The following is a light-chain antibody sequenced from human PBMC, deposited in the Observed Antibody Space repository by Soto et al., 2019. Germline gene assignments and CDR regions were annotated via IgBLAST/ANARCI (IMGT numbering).Light chain of an antibody. CDR2: DAS. CDR3: QPSFSTPPT. J-gene: IGKJ2*01. Sequence: DIQMTQSPSSLSASVGDRVTITCRASQTISRFLNWYQWKPGKAPKFLIHDASNLQSGVPTRFSGSGSGTDFTLTISSLQPEDFATYYCQPSFSTPPTFGQGTKLEIK. V-gene: IGKV1-39*01. CDR1: QTISRF.